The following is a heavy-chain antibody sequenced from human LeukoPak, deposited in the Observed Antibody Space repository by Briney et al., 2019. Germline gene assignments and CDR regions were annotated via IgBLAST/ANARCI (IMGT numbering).Heavy chain of an antibody. CDR1: GFTFSSYG. CDR3: AKDYPGIAVADPTNYFGY. Sequence: GRSLRLSCAASGFTFSSYGMHWVRQAPGKGLEWVSYISSSGSTIYYADSVKGRFTISRDNSKNTLYLQMNSLRAEDTAVYYCAKDYPGIAVADPTNYFGYWGQGTLVTVSS. D-gene: IGHD6-19*01. J-gene: IGHJ4*02. CDR2: ISSSGSTI. V-gene: IGHV3-48*01.